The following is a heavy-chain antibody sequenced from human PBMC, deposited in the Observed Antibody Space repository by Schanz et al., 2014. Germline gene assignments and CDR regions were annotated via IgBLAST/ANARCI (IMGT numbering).Heavy chain of an antibody. Sequence: QVQLVQSGAEVKKPGSSMKVSCKASGGTFSSFGINWVRQAPGQGLEWMGKIIPVLNIATYAQRFQGRVSITADTSTNTAYMELSSLTSEDTAVYYCARGGGPEDVFDIWGQGTILTVSS. V-gene: IGHV1-69*04. D-gene: IGHD5-12*01. J-gene: IGHJ3*02. CDR2: IIPVLNIA. CDR3: ARGGGPEDVFDI. CDR1: GGTFSSFG.